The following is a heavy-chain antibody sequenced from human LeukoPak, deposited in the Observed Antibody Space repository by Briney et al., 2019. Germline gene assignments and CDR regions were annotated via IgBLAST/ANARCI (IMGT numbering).Heavy chain of an antibody. Sequence: PGRSLRLSCAASGFSLSSFGMHWVRQAPGKGLEWVAVISHDGTFQNYADSVKGRFTISRDTSKNTLYLEMNSLRAEDTALFYCARDRDFNFDYWGQGTLVTVSS. CDR1: GFSLSSFG. CDR2: ISHDGTFQ. D-gene: IGHD3-9*01. J-gene: IGHJ4*02. CDR3: ARDRDFNFDY. V-gene: IGHV3-33*01.